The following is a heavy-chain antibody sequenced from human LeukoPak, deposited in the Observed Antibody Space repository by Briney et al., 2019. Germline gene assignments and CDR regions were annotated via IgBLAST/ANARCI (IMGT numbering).Heavy chain of an antibody. CDR1: GFTFSNYA. CDR2: ISGSGGST. Sequence: WGSLRLSCAASGFTFSNYAMSWVRQAPGKGLEWVSAISGSGGSTYYADSVKGRFTISRDNSKNTLYLQMNSLRAEDTAVYYCAKDRDTYGYVTSFDYWGQGTLVTVSS. V-gene: IGHV3-23*01. J-gene: IGHJ4*02. CDR3: AKDRDTYGYVTSFDY. D-gene: IGHD5-18*01.